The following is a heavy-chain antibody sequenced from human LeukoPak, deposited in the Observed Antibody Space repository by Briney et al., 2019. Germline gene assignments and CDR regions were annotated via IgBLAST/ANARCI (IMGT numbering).Heavy chain of an antibody. CDR1: GDSLIRYY. CDR3: ASVRRDPHEHYYYIDV. J-gene: IGHJ6*03. V-gene: IGHV4-34*01. D-gene: IGHD1/OR15-1a*01. Sequence: PSETLSLTCAVYGDSLIRYYWTWIRQSPGKGMEWLGEINRSGSPDYNPSLKSRATISVDTSKNQFSLRLASVTAADTAVYYCASVRRDPHEHYYYIDVWGKGTTVTVSS. CDR2: INRSGSP.